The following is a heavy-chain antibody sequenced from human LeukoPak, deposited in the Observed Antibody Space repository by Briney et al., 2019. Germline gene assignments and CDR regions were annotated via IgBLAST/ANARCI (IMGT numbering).Heavy chain of an antibody. V-gene: IGHV4-59*01. CDR2: IYYSGST. CDR3: VRGGGSYFI. CDR1: GGSISSYY. Sequence: SETLSLTCTVSGGSISSYYWSWIRQSPGKGLEWIGYIYYSGSTSYNPSLKSRVTISVDTSKNQFSLKLSSVTAADTAVYYCVRGGGSYFIWGQGATVTVSS. J-gene: IGHJ3*02. D-gene: IGHD1-26*01.